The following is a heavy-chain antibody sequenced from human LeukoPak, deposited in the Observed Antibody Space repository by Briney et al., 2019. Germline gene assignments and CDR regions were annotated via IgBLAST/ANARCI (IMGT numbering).Heavy chain of an antibody. D-gene: IGHD2-2*01. CDR2: IYYSGST. CDR3: ARRAVVPAAKSVFDY. J-gene: IGHJ4*02. Sequence: SETLSLTCTVSGGSISSSSYYWDWIRQPPGRGLEWIGSIYYSGSTYYSPSLKSRVTMSVDTSKNQFSLKLTSVNAADTAVYYCARRAVVPAAKSVFDYWGQGTLVTVSS. CDR1: GGSISSSSYY. V-gene: IGHV4-39*01.